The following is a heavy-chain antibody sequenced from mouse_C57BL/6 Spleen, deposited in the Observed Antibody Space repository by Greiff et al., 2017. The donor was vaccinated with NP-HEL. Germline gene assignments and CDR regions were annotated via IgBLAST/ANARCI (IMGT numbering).Heavy chain of an antibody. CDR2: IDPNSGGT. J-gene: IGHJ4*01. Sequence: VQLQQPGAELVKPGASVKLSCKASGYTFTSYWMHWVKQRPGRGLEWIGRIDPNSGGTKYNEKFKSKATLTVDKPSSTAYMQLSSLTSDDSAVYYCARSGDGYYEGGFAMDYWGQGTSVTVSS. D-gene: IGHD2-3*01. CDR3: ARSGDGYYEGGFAMDY. V-gene: IGHV1-72*01. CDR1: GYTFTSYW.